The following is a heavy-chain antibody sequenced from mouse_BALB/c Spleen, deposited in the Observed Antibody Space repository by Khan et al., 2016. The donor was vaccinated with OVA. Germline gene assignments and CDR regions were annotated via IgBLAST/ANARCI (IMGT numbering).Heavy chain of an antibody. D-gene: IGHD1-2*01. Sequence: EVQLQESGPGLVKPSQSLSLTCTVSGYSITSGYGWNWIRQFPGNKLEWMGYISYSGSTNYNPSLKSRISINRDTSKNQFFLQLNSVTTEERATYYCARTARIKYWGQGTTLTVSS. CDR1: GYSITSGYG. J-gene: IGHJ2*01. CDR3: ARTARIKY. V-gene: IGHV3-2*02. CDR2: ISYSGST.